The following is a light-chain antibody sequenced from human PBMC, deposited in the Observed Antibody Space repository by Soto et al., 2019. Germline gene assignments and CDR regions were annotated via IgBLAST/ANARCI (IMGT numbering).Light chain of an antibody. V-gene: IGKV3-15*01. CDR2: GAS. CDR1: QGIKDY. J-gene: IGKJ1*01. CDR3: QQYNTWPRT. Sequence: EIVMTQSPATLSVSPGERATLSCRASQGIKDYLAWFQRKPGQAPRLLIYGASTRATAIPARFSGSGSGTEFTLSISSLQSEDFAVYYCQQYNTWPRTFGQGTKVDIK.